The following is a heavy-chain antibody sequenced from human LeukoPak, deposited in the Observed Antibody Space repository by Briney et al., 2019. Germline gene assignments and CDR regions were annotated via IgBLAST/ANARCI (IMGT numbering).Heavy chain of an antibody. CDR1: GGSISSSNW. D-gene: IGHD2-2*01. Sequence: SETLSLTCAVSGGSISSSNWWSWVRQPPGKGLEWIGEIYHSGSTNYNPSLKSRVTISVDKSKNQFSLKLSSVTAADTAVYYCARDVPARNCSSTSCSLYYFDYWGQGTLVTVSS. CDR2: IYHSGST. CDR3: ARDVPARNCSSTSCSLYYFDY. J-gene: IGHJ4*02. V-gene: IGHV4-4*02.